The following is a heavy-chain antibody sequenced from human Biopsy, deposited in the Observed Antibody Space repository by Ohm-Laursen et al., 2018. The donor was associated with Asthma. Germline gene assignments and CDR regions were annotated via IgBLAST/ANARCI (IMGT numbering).Heavy chain of an antibody. D-gene: IGHD4-17*01. CDR1: GFTFSSYS. J-gene: IGHJ4*02. Sequence: SLRLSCTASGFTFSSYSMNWVRQAPGKGLEWVSYISSSSSTIYYADSVKGRFTISRDDAKNSLYLQMNSLRDEDTAVYYCARPRWGPYGYWGQETLVTVSS. CDR3: ARPRWGPYGY. V-gene: IGHV3-48*02. CDR2: ISSSSSTI.